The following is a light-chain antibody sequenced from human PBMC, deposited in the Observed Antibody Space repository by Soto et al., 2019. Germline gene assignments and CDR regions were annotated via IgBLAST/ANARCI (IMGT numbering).Light chain of an antibody. Sequence: EIQLTQSPSPLSTSVGDRATITCRASQGINYSLAWYQQKPGKVPKLLVYEASTLQSGVPSRFSGSGSGTDFTLTITSLQPEDVGTYYCQNYNRAPLTFGGGTKVEIK. J-gene: IGKJ4*01. V-gene: IGKV1-27*01. CDR2: EAS. CDR3: QNYNRAPLT. CDR1: QGINYS.